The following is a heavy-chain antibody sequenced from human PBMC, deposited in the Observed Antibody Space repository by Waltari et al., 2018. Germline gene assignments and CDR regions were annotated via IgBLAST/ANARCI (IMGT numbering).Heavy chain of an antibody. D-gene: IGHD3-16*01. CDR1: GGSFSGYY. V-gene: IGHV4-34*01. Sequence: QVQLQQWGAGLLKPSETLSLTCAVYGGSFSGYYWSWIRQPPGKGLEWIGEINHSGRTNYNPSLKSRVTISVDTSKNQFSLKLSSVTAADTAVYYCARLTENEAVGDWFDPWGQGTLVTVSS. CDR2: INHSGRT. J-gene: IGHJ5*02. CDR3: ARLTENEAVGDWFDP.